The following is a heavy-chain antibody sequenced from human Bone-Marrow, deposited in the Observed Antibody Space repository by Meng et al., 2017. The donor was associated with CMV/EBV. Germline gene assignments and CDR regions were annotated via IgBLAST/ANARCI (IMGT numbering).Heavy chain of an antibody. J-gene: IGHJ4*02. CDR2: ISSSSSYI. CDR1: GFTFSSYS. Sequence: GESLKISCAASGFTFSSYSMNWVRQAPGKGLEWVSSISSSSSYIYYADSVKGRFTISRDNAKNSLYLQMNSLRAEDTAVYYCAKDGHLRFLEWLSIPYYFDYWGQGTLVTVSS. V-gene: IGHV3-21*04. D-gene: IGHD3-3*01. CDR3: AKDGHLRFLEWLSIPYYFDY.